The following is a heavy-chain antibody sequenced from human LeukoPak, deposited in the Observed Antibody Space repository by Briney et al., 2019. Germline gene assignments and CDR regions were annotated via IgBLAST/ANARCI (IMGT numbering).Heavy chain of an antibody. Sequence: SETLSLTCTVSGASISDYYWSWVRQPPGKGLEWIAYIYHTGTTKYNPSLKSRVTISVDTSENQFSLKLSSVTAADTAVYYCARTHGPFYHSMDLWGTGTTVTVSS. J-gene: IGHJ6*03. CDR3: ARTHGPFYHSMDL. CDR2: IYHTGTT. V-gene: IGHV4-59*01. D-gene: IGHD2-8*01. CDR1: GASISDYY.